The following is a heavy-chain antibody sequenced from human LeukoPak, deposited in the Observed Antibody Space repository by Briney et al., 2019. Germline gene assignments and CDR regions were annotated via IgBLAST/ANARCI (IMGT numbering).Heavy chain of an antibody. Sequence: SETLSLTCTVSGGSISSYYWSWIRQPPGKGLEWIGYIYYSGSTNYNPSLKSRVTISVDTSKNQFSLKLSSVTAADTAVYYCPRLGDSSGPPFDYWGQGTLVTVSS. J-gene: IGHJ4*02. D-gene: IGHD6-19*01. CDR2: IYYSGST. CDR3: PRLGDSSGPPFDY. CDR1: GGSISSYY. V-gene: IGHV4-59*08.